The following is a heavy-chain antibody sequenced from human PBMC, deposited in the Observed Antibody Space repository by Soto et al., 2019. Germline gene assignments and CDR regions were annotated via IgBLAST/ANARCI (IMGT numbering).Heavy chain of an antibody. Sequence: EVQLVESGGGLVQPGGSLRLSCAASGFTVSSNYMSWVRQAPGKGLEGVSVIYSGGSTYYADSVKGRFTISRHNSKNTLYLQMNSLRAEDTAVYFCARLYYDILTGYYTSYYYYYMDVWGKGTTVTVSS. CDR3: ARLYYDILTGYYTSYYYYYMDV. CDR1: GFTVSSNY. J-gene: IGHJ6*03. D-gene: IGHD3-9*01. V-gene: IGHV3-53*04. CDR2: IYSGGST.